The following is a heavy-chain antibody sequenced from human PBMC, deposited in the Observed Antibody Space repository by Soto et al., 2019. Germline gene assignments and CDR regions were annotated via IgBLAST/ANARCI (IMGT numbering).Heavy chain of an antibody. Sequence: EVQLVESGGVVVQPGGSLRLSCAASGFTFDDYTMHWVRQAPGKGLEWVSLISWDGGSTYYADSVKGRFTISRDNSKNYLYLQMYSLRTEDTALYYCAKDKHAWELRFDFDYWGQGTMVTVSS. CDR2: ISWDGGST. D-gene: IGHD1-26*01. CDR1: GFTFDDYT. CDR3: AKDKHAWELRFDFDY. V-gene: IGHV3-43*01. J-gene: IGHJ4*02.